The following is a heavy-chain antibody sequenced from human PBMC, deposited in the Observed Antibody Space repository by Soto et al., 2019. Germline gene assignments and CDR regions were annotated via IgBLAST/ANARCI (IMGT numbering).Heavy chain of an antibody. Sequence: GASVKVSCKASGYPFTSYDINWVRQATGQGLEWMGWMNPNSGNTGYAQKFQGRVTMTRNTSISTAYMELSSLRSEDTAVYYCASPLQGATNYYGMDVWGQGTTVTVSS. CDR2: MNPNSGNT. V-gene: IGHV1-8*01. D-gene: IGHD1-26*01. CDR3: ASPLQGATNYYGMDV. CDR1: GYPFTSYD. J-gene: IGHJ6*02.